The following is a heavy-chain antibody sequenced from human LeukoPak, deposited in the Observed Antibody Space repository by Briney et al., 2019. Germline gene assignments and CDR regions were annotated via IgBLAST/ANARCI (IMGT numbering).Heavy chain of an antibody. Sequence: PGGSLRLSCAASGFTFSSFWMHWVRQAPGKGLVWVSRITNDGSRTMYADSVKGRFTISRDNAKNTLYLQMDSLRAEDTAVYYCARDVGGPDYWGQGTLVTVSS. CDR3: ARDVGGPDY. V-gene: IGHV3-74*03. CDR2: ITNDGSRT. CDR1: GFTFSSFW. J-gene: IGHJ4*02. D-gene: IGHD3-16*01.